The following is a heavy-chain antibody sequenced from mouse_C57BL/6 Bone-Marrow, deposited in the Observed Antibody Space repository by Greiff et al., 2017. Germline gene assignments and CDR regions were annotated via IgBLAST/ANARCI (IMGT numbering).Heavy chain of an antibody. Sequence: EVQLQQSGTVLARPGASVKMSCKTSGYTFTSYWMHWVKPRPGQGLEWIGAIYPGNSDTSYNQKFKGKAKLTAVTSASTAYMELSSLTNEDSAVYYCTRSYNYGSSWAYWGQGTLVTVSA. D-gene: IGHD1-1*01. V-gene: IGHV1-5*01. CDR3: TRSYNYGSSWAY. CDR2: IYPGNSDT. CDR1: GYTFTSYW. J-gene: IGHJ3*01.